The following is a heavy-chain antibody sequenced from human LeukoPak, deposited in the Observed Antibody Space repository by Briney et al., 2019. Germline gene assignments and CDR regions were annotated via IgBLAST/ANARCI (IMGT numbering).Heavy chain of an antibody. D-gene: IGHD6-13*01. Sequence: GGSLRLSCAASGFTFSSFWMHWVRQVPGKGLVWVSRINSDGSSTNYADSVKGRFTISGDNAKNTLYLQMNSLRAEDTAVYYCGRGSAAVRNAFDIWGQGTMVTVSS. J-gene: IGHJ3*02. CDR1: GFTFSSFW. CDR3: GRGSAAVRNAFDI. V-gene: IGHV3-74*01. CDR2: INSDGSST.